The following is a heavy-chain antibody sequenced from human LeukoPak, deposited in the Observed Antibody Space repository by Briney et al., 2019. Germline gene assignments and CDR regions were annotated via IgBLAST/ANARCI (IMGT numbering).Heavy chain of an antibody. CDR3: ARAHSGWLGLGY. CDR2: IYAGGRS. V-gene: IGHV4-61*02. CDR1: NVSISSGSHY. D-gene: IGHD6-19*01. J-gene: IGHJ4*02. Sequence: SETLSLTCTVSNVSISSGSHYWNCIRQPAGKGLECIGRIYAGGRSKYNPSLRSRVTISVDTSKHQFSLRLSSVTATDTGVYYCARAHSGWLGLGYWRQGTLVSVSS.